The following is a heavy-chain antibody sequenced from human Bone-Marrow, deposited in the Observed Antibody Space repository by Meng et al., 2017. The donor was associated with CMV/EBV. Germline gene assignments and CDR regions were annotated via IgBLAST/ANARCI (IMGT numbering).Heavy chain of an antibody. J-gene: IGHJ4*02. V-gene: IGHV3-30-3*01. Sequence: GESLKISCAASGFTVSSNYMSWVRQAPGKGLEWVAVISYDGSNKYYADSVKGRVTISRDNYKNTMYLQMNSLRAEDTAVYYCARDVAGQCLDFWGQGTLVTVSS. CDR2: ISYDGSNK. CDR3: ARDVAGQCLDF. CDR1: GFTVSSNY. D-gene: IGHD5/OR15-5a*01.